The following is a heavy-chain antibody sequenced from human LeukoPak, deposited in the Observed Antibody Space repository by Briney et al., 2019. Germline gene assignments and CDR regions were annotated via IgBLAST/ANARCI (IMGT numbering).Heavy chain of an antibody. CDR3: ARRTYYYAFDI. Sequence: PSETLSLTCAVSGYSISSGYYWGWIRQPPGKGLDWIGSIYHSGSTYYNPSLKSRVTISVDTSKNQFSLKLSSVTAADTAVYYCARRTYYYAFDIWGQGTMGTVSS. J-gene: IGHJ3*02. CDR2: IYHSGST. CDR1: GYSISSGYY. V-gene: IGHV4-38-2*01. D-gene: IGHD3-10*01.